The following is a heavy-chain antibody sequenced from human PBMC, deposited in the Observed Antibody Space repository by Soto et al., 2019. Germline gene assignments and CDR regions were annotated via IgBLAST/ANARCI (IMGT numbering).Heavy chain of an antibody. CDR1: DYTFSSYG. Sequence: ASVKVSCKASDYTFSSYGVSWVRQAPGQGLEWMGWISAYTGNTNYAQKFQGRVTLTTDTSTSTAYMELRSLTSDDTALYYCARDVDERLTGYYIPFDYWGQGTQVTVSS. V-gene: IGHV1-18*01. J-gene: IGHJ4*02. D-gene: IGHD3-9*01. CDR2: ISAYTGNT. CDR3: ARDVDERLTGYYIPFDY.